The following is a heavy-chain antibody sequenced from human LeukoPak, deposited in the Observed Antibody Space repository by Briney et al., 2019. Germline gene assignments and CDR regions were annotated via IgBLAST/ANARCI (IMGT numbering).Heavy chain of an antibody. D-gene: IGHD3-3*02. J-gene: IGHJ4*02. CDR1: GFSFSSYD. V-gene: IGHV3-21*01. Sequence: GGSLRLSCAASGFSFSSYDMNWVRQAPGKGLEWVSSISSSGSYIYYADSVKGRFTISKNDAKNSLYLQMNSLRAEDTAVYYCAREVISGNSAWGQGTLVTVSS. CDR2: ISSSGSYI. CDR3: AREVISGNSA.